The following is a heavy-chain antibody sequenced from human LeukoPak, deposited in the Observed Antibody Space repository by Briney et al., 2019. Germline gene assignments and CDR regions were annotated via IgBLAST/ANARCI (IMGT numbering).Heavy chain of an antibody. CDR2: ISSSGSTI. Sequence: GGSLRLSCAASGFTFSSYEMNWVRQAPGKGLEWVSYISSSGSTIYYADSVKGRFTISRDNAKNSLYLQMNSLRAEDTAVYYCAREGPRSGNYYWYFDLWGRGTLVTVSS. CDR3: AREGPRSGNYYWYFDL. D-gene: IGHD3-22*01. CDR1: GFTFSSYE. J-gene: IGHJ2*01. V-gene: IGHV3-48*03.